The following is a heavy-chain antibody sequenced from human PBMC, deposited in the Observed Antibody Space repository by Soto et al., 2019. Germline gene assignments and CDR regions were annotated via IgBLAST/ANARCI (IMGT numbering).Heavy chain of an antibody. Sequence: QVQLQESGPGLVKPSETLSLTCTVSDDSSSSYKWSWIRQPPGRRLEWIGYIDSNGGTSYNPSRPRRVTTSIDPSTKHFSLKLSSVSAADTAVYYCVRQGFGRLHGLVDVWGQGTTVTVSS. CDR1: DDSSSSYK. V-gene: IGHV4-59*08. CDR3: VRQGFGRLHGLVDV. J-gene: IGHJ6*02. D-gene: IGHD3-10*01. CDR2: IDSNGGT.